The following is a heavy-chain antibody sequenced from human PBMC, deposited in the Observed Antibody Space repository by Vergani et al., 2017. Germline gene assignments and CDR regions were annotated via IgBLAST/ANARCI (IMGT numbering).Heavy chain of an antibody. CDR3: ARGAGIXYFDWSYSSPSMDV. CDR2: IYYSGST. D-gene: IGHD3-9*01. V-gene: IGHV4-59*01. Sequence: QVQLQESGPGLVKPSETLSLTCTVSGGSISSYYWSWIRQPPGKGLEWIGYIYYSGSTNYNPSLKSRVTISVDTSKNQFSLKLSSVTAADTAVYYCARGAGIXYFDWSYSSPSMDVWGQGTTVTVSS. J-gene: IGHJ6*02. CDR1: GGSISSYY.